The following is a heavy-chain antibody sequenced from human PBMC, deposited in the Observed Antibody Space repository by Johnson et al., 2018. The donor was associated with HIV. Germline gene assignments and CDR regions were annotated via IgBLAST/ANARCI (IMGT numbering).Heavy chain of an antibody. V-gene: IGHV3-30*18. Sequence: QVQLVESGGGVVQPGRSLRLSCAGSGITFSSYGMHWVRQAPGKGLEWVAVISYDGSNKYYADSVKGRFTIYRDNSKNTLYLQMNSLRAEDTAVYYFAKDPNWNYVGYAFDIWGQVTLVTVSS. J-gene: IGHJ3*02. CDR3: AKDPNWNYVGYAFDI. CDR2: ISYDGSNK. D-gene: IGHD1-7*01. CDR1: GITFSSYG.